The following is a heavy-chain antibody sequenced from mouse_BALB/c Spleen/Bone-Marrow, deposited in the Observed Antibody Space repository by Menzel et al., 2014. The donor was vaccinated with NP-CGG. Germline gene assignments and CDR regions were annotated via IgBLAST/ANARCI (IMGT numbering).Heavy chain of an antibody. D-gene: IGHD2-4*01. CDR2: ISSGGSYT. V-gene: IGHV5-9-3*01. Sequence: EVKLVESGGGLVKPGGSLKLPCAASGLTFSSYAMSWVRQTPEKRLEWVATISSGGSYTYYPDSVKGRFTISRDNAKNTLYLQMSSLRSEDTAMYYCARHGITRLLDYWGQGTTLTVSS. CDR1: GLTFSSYA. CDR3: ARHGITRLLDY. J-gene: IGHJ2*01.